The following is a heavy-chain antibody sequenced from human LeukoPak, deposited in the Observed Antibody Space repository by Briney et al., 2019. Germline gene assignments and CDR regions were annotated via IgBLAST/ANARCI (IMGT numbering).Heavy chain of an antibody. V-gene: IGHV4-59*08. Sequence: SETLSLTCTVSGGSISSYYWSWIRQPPGKGLEWIGYVYYSGSTNYNPSLKSRVTISVDTSKNQFSLKLSSVTAADTAVYYCARAPMYYGAEGTDYWGQGTLVTVSS. CDR3: ARAPMYYGAEGTDY. J-gene: IGHJ4*02. D-gene: IGHD4/OR15-4a*01. CDR2: VYYSGST. CDR1: GGSISSYY.